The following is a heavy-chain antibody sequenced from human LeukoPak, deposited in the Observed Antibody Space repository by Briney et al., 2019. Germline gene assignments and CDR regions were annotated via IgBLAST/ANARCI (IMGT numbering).Heavy chain of an antibody. CDR2: IYTSGST. CDR1: GGSISSGSYY. CDR3: ARGVEYYYDSSGYYAQYYYYYMDV. Sequence: SETLSLTCTVSGGSISSGSYYWSWIRQPAGKGLEWIRRIYTSGSTYYNPSLKSRVTISVDTSKNQFSLKLSSVTAADTAVYYCARGVEYYYDSSGYYAQYYYYYMDVWGKGTTVTVSS. V-gene: IGHV4-61*02. D-gene: IGHD3-22*01. J-gene: IGHJ6*03.